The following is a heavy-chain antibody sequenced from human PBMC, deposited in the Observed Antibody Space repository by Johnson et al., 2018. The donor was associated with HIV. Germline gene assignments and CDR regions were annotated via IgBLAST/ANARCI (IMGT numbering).Heavy chain of an antibody. Sequence: EVQLVESGGGLVKPGGSLRLSCAASGFTFSNAWMSWVRQAPGKGLEWVGRIKSKTDGGTTDYAAPVKGRFTISRHDSKNMLYLQMNSLKTEDTAVYYCANSLLLDAFNIWGQGTMVTVSS. CDR2: IKSKTDGGTT. V-gene: IGHV3-15*01. D-gene: IGHD4-23*01. CDR1: GFTFSNAW. CDR3: ANSLLLDAFNI. J-gene: IGHJ3*02.